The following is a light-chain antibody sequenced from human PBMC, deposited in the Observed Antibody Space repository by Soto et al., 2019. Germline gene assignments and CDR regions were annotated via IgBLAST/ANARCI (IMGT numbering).Light chain of an antibody. CDR3: SSYTRSSTRG. J-gene: IGLJ1*01. CDR2: EVS. V-gene: IGLV2-14*01. Sequence: QSVLTQPASVSGSPGQSITISCTGTSSDVGGYNYVSWYQHHPGKAPKLMIYEVSNRPSGGSNRFSGSKSGNTASLTISGLQAEDEADYYCSSYTRSSTRGFGTGTKVTV. CDR1: SSDVGGYNY.